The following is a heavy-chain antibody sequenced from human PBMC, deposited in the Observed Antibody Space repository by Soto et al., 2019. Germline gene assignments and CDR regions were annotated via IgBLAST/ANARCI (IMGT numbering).Heavy chain of an antibody. D-gene: IGHD6-6*01. CDR2: ITSSGSSI. CDR1: GFTFSDYY. V-gene: IGHV3-11*01. J-gene: IGHJ4*02. CDR3: ARDKGQLVPADGY. Sequence: GGSLRLSCAASGFTFSDYYTSWIRQAPGKGLEWVSYITSSGSSIYYADSVKGRFTISRDNAKNSLYLQMNSLRAEDTAVYYCARDKGQLVPADGYWGQGTLVTVSS.